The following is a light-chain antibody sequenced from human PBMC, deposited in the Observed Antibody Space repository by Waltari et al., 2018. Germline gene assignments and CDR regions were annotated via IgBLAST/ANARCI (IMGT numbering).Light chain of an antibody. CDR1: SIGSKS. Sequence: SYVLTQPPSVSVAPGQTARITCGGNSIGSKSVHWYQQKSGQAPVLVVYGETDRPPGIPDRFSGSNSEDTATLAISSVEAGDEADYYCQVWDSSSAHYVFGSGTKVSVL. J-gene: IGLJ1*01. CDR2: GET. V-gene: IGLV3-21*02. CDR3: QVWDSSSAHYV.